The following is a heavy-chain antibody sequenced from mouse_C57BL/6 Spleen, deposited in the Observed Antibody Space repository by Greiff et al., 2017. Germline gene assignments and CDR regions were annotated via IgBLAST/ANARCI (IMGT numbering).Heavy chain of an antibody. J-gene: IGHJ2*01. Sequence: VQLQQSGAELAKPGASVKLSCKASGYTFTSYWMHWVKQRPGQGLEWIGYINPSSGYPKYNQKFKDKATLTADKSSSTAYMQLSSLTYEDSAVYYCAKNYDYVSYYFDYWGQGTTLTVSS. CDR1: GYTFTSYW. CDR2: INPSSGYP. D-gene: IGHD2-4*01. CDR3: AKNYDYVSYYFDY. V-gene: IGHV1-7*01.